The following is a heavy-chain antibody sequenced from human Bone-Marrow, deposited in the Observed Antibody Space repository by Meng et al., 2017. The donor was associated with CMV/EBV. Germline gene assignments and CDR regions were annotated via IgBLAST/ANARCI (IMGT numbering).Heavy chain of an antibody. J-gene: IGHJ4*02. CDR1: GFIFNNYW. V-gene: IGHV3-7*01. Sequence: GGSLRLSCATSGFIFNNYWMSWVRQAPGKGLEWVANIKQDGSEKHYVDSEKGRFTISRDNAKNSLHLQVNSLRVEDTAVYYCARICVTGRACYHLDHWGQGTLVTVSS. D-gene: IGHD2-15*01. CDR2: IKQDGSEK. CDR3: ARICVTGRACYHLDH.